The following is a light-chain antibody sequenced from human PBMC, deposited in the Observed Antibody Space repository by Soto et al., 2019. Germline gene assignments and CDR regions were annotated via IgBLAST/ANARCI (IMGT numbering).Light chain of an antibody. CDR3: KKHDGVPQ. CDR2: DSS. J-gene: IGKJ3*01. Sequence: DIQVTQSPSSLSASVGDRVTITCQASQDITNHLNWYQHKPGKAPKLLICDSSDLETGVPSRFSGSGSGTYFTLTISSLQPEDIATYYCKKHDGVPQFGPGTRIDIK. V-gene: IGKV1-33*01. CDR1: QDITNH.